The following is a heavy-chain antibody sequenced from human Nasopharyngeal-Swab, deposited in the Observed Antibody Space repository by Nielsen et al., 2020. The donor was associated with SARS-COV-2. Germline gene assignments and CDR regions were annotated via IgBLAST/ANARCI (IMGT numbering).Heavy chain of an antibody. V-gene: IGHV4-59*01. Sequence: SETLSLTCTVSGGSISSYYWSWIRQPPGKGLEWIGYIYYSGSTNYNPSLKSRVTISVDTSKNQFSLKLSSVTAADTAVYYCARGKLLRGYYYYYGMDVWGQGTTVTVSS. CDR1: GGSISSYY. CDR3: ARGKLLRGYYYYYGMDV. J-gene: IGHJ6*02. D-gene: IGHD3-22*01. CDR2: IYYSGST.